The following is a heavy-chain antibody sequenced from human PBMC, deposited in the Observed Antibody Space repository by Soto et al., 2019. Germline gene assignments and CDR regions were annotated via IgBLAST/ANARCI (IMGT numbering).Heavy chain of an antibody. J-gene: IGHJ6*02. Sequence: ASVKVSCKASGYSFSSYGITWVRQAPGQGLEWLGWISPYNDDTKYAQRLQGRVTMTTDTSTRTAYMDIRGLRSNDTAIYYCARGGYYDSSGARNYHYYGMDVWGQGTTVTVSS. CDR1: GYSFSSYG. D-gene: IGHD3-22*01. CDR2: ISPYNDDT. V-gene: IGHV1-18*01. CDR3: ARGGYYDSSGARNYHYYGMDV.